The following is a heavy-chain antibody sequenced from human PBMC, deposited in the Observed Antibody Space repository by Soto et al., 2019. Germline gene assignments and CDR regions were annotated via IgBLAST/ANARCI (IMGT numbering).Heavy chain of an antibody. V-gene: IGHV4-34*01. Sequence: QVQLHQWGAGLLKPSETLSLTCAVYGGSFSGYYWNWIRQPPGKGLEWIGEISHSGSTNYNPSLKSRVTISVDTSKNQLYLKLSSVTAEEKAVYYCARGGKHLAPPGYWGQGTLVTVSS. CDR1: GGSFSGYY. J-gene: IGHJ4*02. CDR3: ARGGKHLAPPGY. CDR2: ISHSGST.